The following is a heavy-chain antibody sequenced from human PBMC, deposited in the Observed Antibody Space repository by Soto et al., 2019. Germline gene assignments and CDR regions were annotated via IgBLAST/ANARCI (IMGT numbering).Heavy chain of an antibody. CDR3: AAGDSSDTGDH. D-gene: IGHD5-18*01. CDR2: TTAILGTR. CDR1: GDTLSHYG. Sequence: SVKVSCKASGDTLSHYGVSWVRQVPGKGLEWMGGTTAILGTRDYAQKFQGRMTITSDESTTTSYMELYSLTSDDTAVYYCAAGDSSDTGDHWGQGTLVTVSS. J-gene: IGHJ4*02. V-gene: IGHV1-69*13.